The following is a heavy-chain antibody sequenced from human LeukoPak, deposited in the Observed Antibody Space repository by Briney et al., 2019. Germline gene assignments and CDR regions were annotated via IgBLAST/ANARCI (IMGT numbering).Heavy chain of an antibody. CDR3: ARDRLTAIGGYYYYYMDV. CDR2: TYYRSKWYN. D-gene: IGHD7-27*01. CDR1: GDSVSSNSAA. V-gene: IGHV6-1*01. Sequence: SQTLSLTCAISGDSVSSNSAAWNWIRQSPSRGLEWLGRTYYRSKWYNDYAVSVKSRITINPDTSKNQFSLQLNSVTPEDTAVYYSARDRLTAIGGYYYYYMDVWGKGTTVTVSS. J-gene: IGHJ6*03.